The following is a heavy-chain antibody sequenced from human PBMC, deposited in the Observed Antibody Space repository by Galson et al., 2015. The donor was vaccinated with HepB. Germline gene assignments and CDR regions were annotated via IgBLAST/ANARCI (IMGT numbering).Heavy chain of an antibody. CDR1: GFTFSSYW. D-gene: IGHD3-9*01. J-gene: IGHJ2*01. Sequence: SLRLSCAASGFTFSSYWMSWVRQAPGKGLEWVANIKQDGREKYYVDSVKGRFTISRDNAKNSLYLQMNSLRAEDTAVYYRARDPPVRYFDLQGGADWYFDLWGRGTLVTVSS. CDR2: IKQDGREK. CDR3: ARDPPVRYFDLQGGADWYFDL. V-gene: IGHV3-7*01.